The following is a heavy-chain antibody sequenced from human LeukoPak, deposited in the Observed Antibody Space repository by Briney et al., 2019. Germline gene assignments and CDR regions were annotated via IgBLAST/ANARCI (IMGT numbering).Heavy chain of an antibody. CDR3: ARGRIQLWLRDAFDI. Sequence: GGSLRLSCAASGFTFSNCAMNWVRQAPGKGLEWVSSISSSSSYIYYADSVKGRFTISRDNAKNSLYLQMNSLRAEDTAVYYCARGRIQLWLRDAFDIRGQGTMVTVSS. CDR2: ISSSSSYI. CDR1: GFTFSNCA. J-gene: IGHJ3*02. V-gene: IGHV3-21*01. D-gene: IGHD5-18*01.